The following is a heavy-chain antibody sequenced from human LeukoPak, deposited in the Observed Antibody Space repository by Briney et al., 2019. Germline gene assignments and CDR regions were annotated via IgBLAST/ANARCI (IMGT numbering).Heavy chain of an antibody. Sequence: SETLSLTCTVSGGSIISSSFWWGWIRQPPGKGLEWIGSIYYSGVSYYNTSLKSRVTISVDTSKNQFSLKLSSVTAADTAVYYCARDLNWETYWGQGTLVSVSS. CDR3: ARDLNWETY. CDR1: GGSIISSSFW. J-gene: IGHJ4*02. CDR2: IYYSGVS. D-gene: IGHD7-27*01. V-gene: IGHV4-39*07.